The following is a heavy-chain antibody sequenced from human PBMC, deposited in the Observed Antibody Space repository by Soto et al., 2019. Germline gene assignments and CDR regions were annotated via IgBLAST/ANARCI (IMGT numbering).Heavy chain of an antibody. J-gene: IGHJ6*03. V-gene: IGHV1-18*01. CDR2: ISAYNGNT. CDR3: ARWRHRGELFYYYYYMDV. CDR1: GYTFTSYG. D-gene: IGHD3-10*01. Sequence: ASVKVSCKASGYTFTSYGISWVRQAPGQGLEWMGWISAYNGNTNYAQKLQGRVTMTTDTSTSTAYMELRSLRSDDTAVYYCARWRHRGELFYYYYYMDVWGKGTTVTVSS.